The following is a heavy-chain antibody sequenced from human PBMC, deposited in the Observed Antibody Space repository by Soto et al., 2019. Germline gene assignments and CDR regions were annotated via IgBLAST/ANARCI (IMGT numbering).Heavy chain of an antibody. Sequence: QMQLVQSETEVKKPGASVKVSCKASGYRFTTYAITWVRQAPGQGLEWMGWISPHNNNTEYVQKFQGRVAMTADASTSTTYMEVRSLRSDDTALYYCARGKFYFDNWGQGTLVTVSS. V-gene: IGHV1-18*01. CDR3: ARGKFYFDN. J-gene: IGHJ4*02. CDR2: ISPHNNNT. CDR1: GYRFTTYA.